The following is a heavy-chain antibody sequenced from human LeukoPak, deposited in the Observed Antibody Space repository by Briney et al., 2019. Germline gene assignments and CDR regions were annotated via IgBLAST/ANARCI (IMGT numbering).Heavy chain of an antibody. V-gene: IGHV3-74*01. J-gene: IGHJ4*02. CDR2: INFDGSEV. CDR1: GVTLRGYW. Sequence: PGGSLRLSCVGSGVTLRGYWMYWVRQPPGKGLMWVSRINFDGSEVTYADSVKGRFTVSRDNAKNTLYLQMGSLGVEDTAVYYCARDLREHDYWGQGTLVTVSS. D-gene: IGHD1/OR15-1a*01. CDR3: ARDLREHDY.